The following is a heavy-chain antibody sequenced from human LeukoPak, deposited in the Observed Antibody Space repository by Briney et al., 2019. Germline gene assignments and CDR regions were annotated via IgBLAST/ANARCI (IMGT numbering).Heavy chain of an antibody. CDR1: GYTFTGYY. Sequence: ASVKVSCKASGYTFTGYYMHWVRQAPGQGLEWMGWINPNSGGTNYAQKFQGRVTMTRDTSISTAYMELSRLRSDDTAVYYCARDYRDTLGYCSSTSCYYYYMDVWGKGTTVTVSS. V-gene: IGHV1-2*02. CDR3: ARDYRDTLGYCSSTSCYYYYMDV. D-gene: IGHD2-2*01. J-gene: IGHJ6*03. CDR2: INPNSGGT.